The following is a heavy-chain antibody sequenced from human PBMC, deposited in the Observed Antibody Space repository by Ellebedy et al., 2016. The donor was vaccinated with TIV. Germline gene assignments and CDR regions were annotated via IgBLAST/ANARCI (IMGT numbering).Heavy chain of an antibody. Sequence: GESLKISCKGSGYSFTSYWIGWVRQMPGKGLEWMGIIYPGDSDTRYSPSFQGQVTISADKSISTAYLQWSSLKASDTAMYYCARLHVGSIAARRDYYGMDVWGQGTTVTVSS. D-gene: IGHD6-6*01. J-gene: IGHJ6*02. CDR3: ARLHVGSIAARRDYYGMDV. CDR1: GYSFTSYW. V-gene: IGHV5-51*01. CDR2: IYPGDSDT.